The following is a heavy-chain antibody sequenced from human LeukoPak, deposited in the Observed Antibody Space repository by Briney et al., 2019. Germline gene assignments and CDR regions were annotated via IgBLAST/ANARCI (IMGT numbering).Heavy chain of an antibody. J-gene: IGHJ4*02. V-gene: IGHV4-34*01. CDR1: GGSFSGYY. Sequence: SETLSLTCAVYGGSFSGYYWSWLRQPPGKGLEWIGEINHSGSTNYNPSLKSRVTISVDTSKNQFSLKLSSVTAADTAVYYCARGRGTVTTPYFDYWGQGTLVTVSS. CDR3: ARGRGTVTTPYFDY. D-gene: IGHD4-11*01. CDR2: INHSGST.